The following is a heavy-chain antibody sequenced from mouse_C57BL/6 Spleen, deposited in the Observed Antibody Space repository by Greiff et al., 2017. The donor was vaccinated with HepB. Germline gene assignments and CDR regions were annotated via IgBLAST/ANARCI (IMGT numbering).Heavy chain of an antibody. D-gene: IGHD1-1*01. V-gene: IGHV1-74*01. Sequence: QVQLKQPGAELVKPGASVKVSCKASGYTFTSYWMHWVKQRPGQGLEWIGRIHPSDSDTNYNQKFKGKATLTVDKSSSTAYMQLSSLTSEDSAVYYCAIRRANYGSSYGYFDVWGTGTTVTVSS. CDR3: AIRRANYGSSYGYFDV. CDR2: IHPSDSDT. J-gene: IGHJ1*03. CDR1: GYTFTSYW.